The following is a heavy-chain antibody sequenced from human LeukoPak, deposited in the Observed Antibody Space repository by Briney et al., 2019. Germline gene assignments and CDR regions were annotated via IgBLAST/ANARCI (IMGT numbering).Heavy chain of an antibody. CDR2: ITPIVDIA. Sequence: SVTVSCKASGGSFSNYAFSWVRQAPGQGLEWMGRITPIVDIATYIQKFQDRVTITANKFTSTAYMELSSLTSEDTAVYYCARDYADYGAHEDYYGMDVWGQGTTVTVSS. CDR3: ARDYADYGAHEDYYGMDV. V-gene: IGHV1-69*04. CDR1: GGSFSNYA. J-gene: IGHJ6*02. D-gene: IGHD4-17*01.